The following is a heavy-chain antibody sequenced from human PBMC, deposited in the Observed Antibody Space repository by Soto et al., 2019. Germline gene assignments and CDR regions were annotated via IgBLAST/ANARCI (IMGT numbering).Heavy chain of an antibody. CDR2: IYYSGST. V-gene: IGHV4-31*03. CDR1: GGSISSGGYY. CDR3: ARGRYKWNEVYFDY. Sequence: PSETLSLTCTVSGGSISSGGYYWSWIRQHPGKGLEWIGYIYYSGSTYYNPSLKSRVTISVDTSKNQFSLKLSSVTAADTAVYYCARGRYKWNEVYFDYWGQGTLVTVSS. D-gene: IGHD1-20*01. J-gene: IGHJ4*02.